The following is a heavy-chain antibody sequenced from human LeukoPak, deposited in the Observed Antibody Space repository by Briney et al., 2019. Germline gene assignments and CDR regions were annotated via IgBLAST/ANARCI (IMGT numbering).Heavy chain of an antibody. CDR1: GGHISTFY. Sequence: SETLSLTCTVSGGHISTFYWTWIRQPAGKGLEWIGRINNSGSTNYNPSLRSRVSMSVDRSKNQFSVTLSSVTAADTAVYFCAREGGDPRWLDPWGQGTLVTVSS. D-gene: IGHD6-25*01. CDR3: AREGGDPRWLDP. V-gene: IGHV4-4*07. J-gene: IGHJ5*02. CDR2: INNSGST.